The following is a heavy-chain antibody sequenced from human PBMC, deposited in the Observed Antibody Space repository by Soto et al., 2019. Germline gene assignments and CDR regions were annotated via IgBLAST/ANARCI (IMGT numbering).Heavy chain of an antibody. V-gene: IGHV4-4*02. Sequence: QVQLHESGPGLVKPSGTLSLTCAVSGDSITGRNWWTWVRQPPGKGLEWIGEDYHSGFVSYNPSLKSRVTNSVDKAKNQFSLNLASVTAADTAMYYCARVRPPSSPRPAAGLYYFDYWGQGTLVTVSS. CDR1: GDSITGRNW. CDR3: ARVRPPSSPRPAAGLYYFDY. CDR2: DYHSGFV. J-gene: IGHJ4*02. D-gene: IGHD2-2*01.